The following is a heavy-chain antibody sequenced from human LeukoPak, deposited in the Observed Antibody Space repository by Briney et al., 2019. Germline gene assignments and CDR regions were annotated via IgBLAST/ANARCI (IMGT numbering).Heavy chain of an antibody. Sequence: PGGSLRLSCAASGFTFSNAWMSWVRQAPGKGLEWVAVISYDGSNKYYADSVKGRFTISRDNSKNTLYLQMNSLRAEDTAVYYCARDGGGAAAGTFDPWGQGTLVTVSS. CDR2: ISYDGSNK. CDR3: ARDGGGAAAGTFDP. V-gene: IGHV3-30-3*01. J-gene: IGHJ5*02. CDR1: GFTFSNAW. D-gene: IGHD6-13*01.